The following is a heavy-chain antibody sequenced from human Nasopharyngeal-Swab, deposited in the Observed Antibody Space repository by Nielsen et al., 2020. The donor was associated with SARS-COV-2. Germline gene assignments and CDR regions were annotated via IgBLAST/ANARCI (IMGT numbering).Heavy chain of an antibody. CDR1: GFTFSSYA. V-gene: IGHV3-30-3*01. J-gene: IGHJ6*04. CDR2: ISYDGSNK. CDR3: AREGSSKASDV. D-gene: IGHD6-6*01. Sequence: GESLKISCAASGFTFSSYARHWVRQAPGKGLEWVAVISYDGSNKYYADSVKGRFTISRDNSKNTLYLQMNSLRAEDTAVYYCAREGSSKASDVWGTGTTVTVSS.